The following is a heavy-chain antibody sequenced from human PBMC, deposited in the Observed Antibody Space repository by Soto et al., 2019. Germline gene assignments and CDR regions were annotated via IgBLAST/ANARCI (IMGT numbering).Heavy chain of an antibody. CDR2: IWYDGSNE. D-gene: IGHD3-10*01. CDR1: EFTFSRHG. V-gene: IGHV3-33*01. Sequence: QVQLVESGGGEVQPGRSLRLSCAASEFTFSRHGMHWVRQAPGKGLQWVGVIWYDGSNEVYADSVKGRFIISRDNSKNILYLQMNSLRAEDTAVYYCARERTFGDNKHNYMNVWGTGNTVTVSS. J-gene: IGHJ6*03. CDR3: ARERTFGDNKHNYMNV.